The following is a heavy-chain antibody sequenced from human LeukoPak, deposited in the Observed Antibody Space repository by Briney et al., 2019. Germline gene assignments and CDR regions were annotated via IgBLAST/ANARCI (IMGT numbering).Heavy chain of an antibody. CDR2: ISGSGSST. D-gene: IGHD6-13*01. V-gene: IGHV3-23*01. J-gene: IGHJ4*02. CDR1: GFTFTSYA. Sequence: GESLRLSCAASGFTFTSYAMNWVRQAPGKGLEWVSTISGSGSSTYYVDSVKGRFTISRDNSKNTLYLQMNSLRAEDTAVYYCAKEDYIAAAGSFDYWGQGTLVTVSS. CDR3: AKEDYIAAAGSFDY.